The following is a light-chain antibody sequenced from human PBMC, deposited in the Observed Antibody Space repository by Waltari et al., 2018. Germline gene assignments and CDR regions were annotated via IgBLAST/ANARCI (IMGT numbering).Light chain of an antibody. J-gene: IGLJ3*02. CDR2: KNS. CDR1: SSNIGTHY. V-gene: IGLV1-47*01. Sequence: QSVLTQPPSASETPGQRVIISCSGSSSNIGTHYVYWYQRLPGMAPKLPIYKNSQRPSGVPDRIAGFRSGSSASLVISGLRSEEEADYFGAVWDDSLSTWMFGGGTKLTVL. CDR3: AVWDDSLSTWM.